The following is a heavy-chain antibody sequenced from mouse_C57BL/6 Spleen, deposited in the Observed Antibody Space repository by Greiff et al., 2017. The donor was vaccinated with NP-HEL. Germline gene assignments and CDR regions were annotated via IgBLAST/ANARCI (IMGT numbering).Heavy chain of an antibody. CDR3: ARPSYYSNYEFDY. Sequence: QVQLKQPGAELVRPGSSVKLSCKASGYTFTSYWMHWVKQRPIQGLEWIGNIDPSDSETHYNQKFKDKATLTVDKSSSTAYMQLSSLTSEDSAVYYCARPSYYSNYEFDYWGQGTTLTVSS. CDR2: IDPSDSET. D-gene: IGHD2-5*01. CDR1: GYTFTSYW. V-gene: IGHV1-52*01. J-gene: IGHJ2*01.